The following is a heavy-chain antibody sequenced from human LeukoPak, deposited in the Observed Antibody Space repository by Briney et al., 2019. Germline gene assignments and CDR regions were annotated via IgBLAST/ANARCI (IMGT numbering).Heavy chain of an antibody. CDR1: GFTFSSYA. V-gene: IGHV3-23*01. D-gene: IGHD3-22*01. J-gene: IGHJ4*02. CDR2: LSGSGGST. Sequence: GGSLRLSCAASGFTFSSYAMSWVRQAPGKGLEWVSTLSGSGGSTYYADSVKGRFTISRDNSKNTLYLQMDSLRAEDTAVYYCAAPGPRFFGYFLLDYWGQGTLVTVSS. CDR3: AAPGPRFFGYFLLDY.